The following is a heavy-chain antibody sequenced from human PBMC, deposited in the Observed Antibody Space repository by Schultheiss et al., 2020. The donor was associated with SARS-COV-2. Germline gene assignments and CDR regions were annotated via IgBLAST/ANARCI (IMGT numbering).Heavy chain of an antibody. V-gene: IGHV3-21*01. CDR2: ISSSSSYI. Sequence: GGSLRLSCAASGFTFSTYGMHWVRQAPGKGLEWVSSISSSSSYIYYADSVKGRFTISRDNAKNSLYLQMNSLRAEDTAVYYCARDATPPYSSSSPWFDPWGQGTLVTAPQ. J-gene: IGHJ5*02. CDR3: ARDATPPYSSSSPWFDP. CDR1: GFTFSTYG. D-gene: IGHD6-13*01.